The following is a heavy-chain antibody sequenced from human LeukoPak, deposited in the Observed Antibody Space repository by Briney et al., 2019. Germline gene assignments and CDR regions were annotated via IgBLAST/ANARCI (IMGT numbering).Heavy chain of an antibody. J-gene: IGHJ4*02. CDR3: ASQGY. V-gene: IGHV3-7*02. CDR2: IKQDGSEK. Sequence: GGSLRLSCAASGFTFNNYWMSWVRQAPGRGLEWVANIKQDGSEKNYVDSVKGRFTISRDNAKNALYLQMNSLRAEDTAVDHCASQGYWGQGTLVTISS. CDR1: GFTFNNYW.